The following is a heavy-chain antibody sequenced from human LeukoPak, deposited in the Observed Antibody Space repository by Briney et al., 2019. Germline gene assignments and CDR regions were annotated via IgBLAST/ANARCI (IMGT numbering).Heavy chain of an antibody. V-gene: IGHV3-7*01. D-gene: IGHD3-16*01. J-gene: IGHJ4*02. Sequence: GGSLRLSCAVSGFTFSSNWMGWVRQAPGKGLEWVANIKQDGNEKFYVDSVRGRFTISRDNAKSSLCLQMNSLRVEDTAVYYCARLWGYIYALDYWGQGTLVTVSS. CDR2: IKQDGNEK. CDR1: GFTFSSNW. CDR3: ARLWGYIYALDY.